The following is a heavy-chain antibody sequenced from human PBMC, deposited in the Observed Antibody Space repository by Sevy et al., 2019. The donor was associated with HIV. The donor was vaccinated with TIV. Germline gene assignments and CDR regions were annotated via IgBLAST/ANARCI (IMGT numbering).Heavy chain of an antibody. D-gene: IGHD7-27*01. Sequence: GGSLRLSCAASGFTFSGYAMSWVRQAPGKGLEWVSLITGSGSKTYYADSVKGRFTISRDNSKNTVNLQMNSLRVEDTAIYYRAKETWGLFDPWGQGILVTVSS. CDR3: AKETWGLFDP. V-gene: IGHV3-23*01. CDR2: ITGSGSKT. CDR1: GFTFSGYA. J-gene: IGHJ5*02.